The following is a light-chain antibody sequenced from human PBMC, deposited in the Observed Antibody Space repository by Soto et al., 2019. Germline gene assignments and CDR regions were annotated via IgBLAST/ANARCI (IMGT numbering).Light chain of an antibody. V-gene: IGKV1-5*01. CDR1: QTISSW. J-gene: IGKJ5*01. Sequence: IHMTQSPSTLSGSVGDRVTITCRASQTISSWLAWYQQKPGKAPKLLIYAASTLQSGVPSRFSGSGSGTDFTLTISCLQSEDFAVYYCQQYNEWPPFTFGQGTRLEIK. CDR3: QQYNEWPPFT. CDR2: AAS.